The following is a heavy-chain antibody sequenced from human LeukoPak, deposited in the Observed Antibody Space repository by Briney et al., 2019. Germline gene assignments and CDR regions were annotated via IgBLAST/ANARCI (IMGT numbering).Heavy chain of an antibody. CDR2: MYSGGST. D-gene: IGHD2-8*02. J-gene: IGHJ4*02. Sequence: GGSLRLSCAASGFTVSTNFMNWVRQAPGKGLEWVSIMYSGGSTYYADSVEGRFTISRDDSKNTVCLQMNSLRADDTAMYYCARGYCTGTNCLVDYWGQGTLVTVSS. CDR1: GFTVSTNF. V-gene: IGHV3-53*01. CDR3: ARGYCTGTNCLVDY.